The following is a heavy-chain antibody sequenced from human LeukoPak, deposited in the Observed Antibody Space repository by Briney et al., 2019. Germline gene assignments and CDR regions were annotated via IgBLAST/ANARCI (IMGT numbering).Heavy chain of an antibody. CDR1: GFSFTSNN. CDR3: ARGAGSSWFYR. Sequence: GGSLRLSCVDSGFSFTSNNMNWARQFPGKGLEWIAFISATSDVIYYAESVRGRFTISRDNARKSLYLQMTSLSGDDTAVYYCARGAGSSWFYRWGQGTLVTVFS. D-gene: IGHD4/OR15-4a*01. CDR2: ISATSDVI. J-gene: IGHJ5*02. V-gene: IGHV3-48*01.